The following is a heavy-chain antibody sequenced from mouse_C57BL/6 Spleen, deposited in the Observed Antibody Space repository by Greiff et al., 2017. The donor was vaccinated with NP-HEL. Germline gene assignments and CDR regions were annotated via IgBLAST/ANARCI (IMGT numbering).Heavy chain of an antibody. CDR3: ARALITTVVADYFDY. J-gene: IGHJ2*01. D-gene: IGHD1-1*01. Sequence: EVQLQQSGPVLVKPGASVKMSCKASGYTFTDYYMNWVKQSHGKSLEWIGVINPYNGGTSYNQKFKGKATLTVDKSSSTAYMELNSLTSEDSAVYYCARALITTVVADYFDYWGQGTTLTVSS. V-gene: IGHV1-19*01. CDR2: INPYNGGT. CDR1: GYTFTDYY.